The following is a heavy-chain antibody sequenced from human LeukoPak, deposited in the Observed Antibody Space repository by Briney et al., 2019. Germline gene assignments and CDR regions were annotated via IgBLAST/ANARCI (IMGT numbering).Heavy chain of an antibody. J-gene: IGHJ6*03. Sequence: ASVKVSCKASGGTFSSYAISWVRQAPGQGLEWMGGIIPFFGTANYAQKFQGRVTITTDESTSTAYMELSSLRSEDMAVYYCARNGVVPAAYYYYMDVWGDGTTVTVSS. CDR3: ARNGVVPAAYYYYMDV. CDR2: IIPFFGTA. CDR1: GGTFSSYA. V-gene: IGHV1-69*05. D-gene: IGHD2-2*01.